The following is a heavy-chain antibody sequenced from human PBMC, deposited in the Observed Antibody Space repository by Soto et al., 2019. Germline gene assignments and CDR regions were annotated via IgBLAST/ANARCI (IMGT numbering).Heavy chain of an antibody. CDR3: ESCKVKYYDSSAPGY. J-gene: IGHJ4*02. CDR2: ISYDGSNK. CDR1: GFTFSSYA. V-gene: IGHV3-30-3*01. Sequence: GSLLLACAASGFTFSSYAMHWVRQAPGKGLEWVAVISYDGSNKYYADSVKGRFTISRDNSKNTLYLQMNSLRAEDTAVYYCESCKVKYYDSSAPGYWGQGTLVTVSS. D-gene: IGHD3-22*01.